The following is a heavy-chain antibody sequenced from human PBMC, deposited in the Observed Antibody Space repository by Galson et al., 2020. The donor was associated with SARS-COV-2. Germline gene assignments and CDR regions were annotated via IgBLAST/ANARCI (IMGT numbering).Heavy chain of an antibody. J-gene: IGHJ6*02. V-gene: IGHV6-1*01. CDR1: GDTVSSGSAA. CDR3: ARSPGKTVARTMDV. CDR2: TYYRSKWYS. Sequence: SETLSLTCDISGDTVSSGSAAWNWIRQSPLRGLEWLGRTYYRSKWYSDYTVSMKSRITITADASKNQFSLQLKSVTPDDTALYYCARSPGKTVARTMDVWGQGTSVTVSS. D-gene: IGHD4-17*01.